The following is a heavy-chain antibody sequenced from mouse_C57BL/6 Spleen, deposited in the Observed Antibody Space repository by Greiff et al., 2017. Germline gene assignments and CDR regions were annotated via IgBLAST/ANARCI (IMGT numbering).Heavy chain of an antibody. Sequence: VQLQQPGADLVRPGSSVKLSCTASGYTFTSYWMHWVKQTPIQGLEWIGNIDHSDSDTHYDQNVKDKATLTVDKSSSTAYLQLSSLTSEDSAVYYAGRADWYFDDWGTGTTVTVSS. J-gene: IGHJ1*03. V-gene: IGHV1-52*01. CDR1: GYTFTSYW. CDR2: IDHSDSDT. CDR3: GRADWYFDD.